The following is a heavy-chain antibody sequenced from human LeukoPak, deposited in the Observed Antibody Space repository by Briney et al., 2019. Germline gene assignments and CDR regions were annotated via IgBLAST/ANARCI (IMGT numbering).Heavy chain of an antibody. CDR2: INHSGST. V-gene: IGHV4-38-2*02. CDR1: GYSISSGYF. D-gene: IGHD5-24*01. CDR3: ARLRDGYNRFDY. J-gene: IGHJ4*02. Sequence: SETLSLTCTVSGYSISSGYFWGWIRQPPGKGLEWIGEINHSGSTNYNPSLKSRVTISVDTSKNQFSLKLSSVTAADTAVYYCARLRDGYNRFDYWGQGTLVTVSS.